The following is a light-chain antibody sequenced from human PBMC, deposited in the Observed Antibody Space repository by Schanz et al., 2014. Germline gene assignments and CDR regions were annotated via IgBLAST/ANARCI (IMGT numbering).Light chain of an antibody. CDR2: GAS. CDR1: QSVSSSF. J-gene: IGKJ1*01. V-gene: IGKV3-20*01. Sequence: DIVLTQSPGTLSLSPGERATLSCRASQSVSSSFVAWYQQKPGQAPRVLIYGASTRATGIPDRFSGSGSGTDFTLTISRLEPEDFAVYYCQQYGSSPRTFGQGTKVEIK. CDR3: QQYGSSPRT.